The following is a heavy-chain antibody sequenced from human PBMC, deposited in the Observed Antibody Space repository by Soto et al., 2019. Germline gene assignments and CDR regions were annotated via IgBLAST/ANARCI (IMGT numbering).Heavy chain of an antibody. J-gene: IGHJ6*02. Sequence: GGSLRLSCAASGFTFSSYAMSWVRQAPGKGLEWVLAISGSGGSTYYADSVKGRFTISRDNSKNTLYLQMNSLRAEDTAVYYCAKCDAAGSYYTDYYYYGMDVWGQGTTVTVSS. V-gene: IGHV3-23*01. CDR1: GFTFSSYA. CDR2: ISGSGGST. D-gene: IGHD3-10*01. CDR3: AKCDAAGSYYTDYYYYGMDV.